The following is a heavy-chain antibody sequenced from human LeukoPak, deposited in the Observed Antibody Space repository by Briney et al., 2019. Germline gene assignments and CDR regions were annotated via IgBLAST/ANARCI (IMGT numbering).Heavy chain of an antibody. V-gene: IGHV1-18*04. CDR3: ARDGRDGYNFIDY. Sequence: ASVKVSCKASGYTFTGYYMHWVRQAPGQGLEWMGWISAYNGNTNNAQKLQGRVTMTRDMSTSTLYIELSTLRSENTAVYYCARDGRDGYNFIDYWGQGTLVTVSS. J-gene: IGHJ4*02. D-gene: IGHD5-24*01. CDR2: ISAYNGNT. CDR1: GYTFTGYY.